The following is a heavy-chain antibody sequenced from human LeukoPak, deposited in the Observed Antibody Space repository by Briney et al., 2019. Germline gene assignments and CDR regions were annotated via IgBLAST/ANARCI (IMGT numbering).Heavy chain of an antibody. J-gene: IGHJ5*02. Sequence: SETLSLTCAVYGGSFSGYYWSWIRQPPGKGLEWIGEINHSGSTKYNPSLKSRATISVDTSKNQFSLKLSSVTAADTAVYYCARGGDTAAVNSNWFDPWGQGTLVTVSS. CDR2: INHSGST. V-gene: IGHV4-34*01. D-gene: IGHD3-16*01. CDR3: ARGGDTAAVNSNWFDP. CDR1: GGSFSGYY.